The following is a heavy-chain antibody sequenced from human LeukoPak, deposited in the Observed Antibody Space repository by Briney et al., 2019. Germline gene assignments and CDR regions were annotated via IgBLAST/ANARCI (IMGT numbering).Heavy chain of an antibody. V-gene: IGHV1-24*01. CDR3: ATGVYAWSGYGLSYYFDY. CDR1: GYTLTELS. J-gene: IGHJ4*02. CDR2: FDPEDGET. Sequence: ASVKVSCKVSGYTLTELSMHWVRQAPGKGLEWMGGFDPEDGETIYAQKFQGRVTMTEDTSTDTAYMELSSLRSEDTAVYYCATGVYAWSGYGLSYYFDYWGQGTLVTVSS. D-gene: IGHD5-12*01.